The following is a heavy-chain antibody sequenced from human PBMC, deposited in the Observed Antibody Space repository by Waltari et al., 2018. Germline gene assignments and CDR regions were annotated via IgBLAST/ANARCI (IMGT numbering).Heavy chain of an antibody. D-gene: IGHD6-13*01. J-gene: IGHJ3*02. V-gene: IGHV1-2*02. Sequence: QVQLVQSGAEVKKPGASVKVSCKASGYTFTGYYMHWVRQAPGQGLEWMGWINPNSGGTNYAQTFQGRVTMTRDTSISTAYMELSRLGSDDTAVYYCARDRGKNSSPTNHRGAFDIWGQGTMVTVSS. CDR1: GYTFTGYY. CDR2: INPNSGGT. CDR3: ARDRGKNSSPTNHRGAFDI.